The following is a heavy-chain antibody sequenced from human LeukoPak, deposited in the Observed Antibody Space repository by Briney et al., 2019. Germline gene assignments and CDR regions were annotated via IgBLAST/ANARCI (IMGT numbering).Heavy chain of an antibody. J-gene: IGHJ4*02. Sequence: GGSLRLSCAPSGFTFNKYSMNWVRQAPGKGGEGVSYICSSSTRYFADSVKGRFTISRDNDNSSLYVQMNSLRDEGTAVYYCARGGGFCSGGTCCNFDYWGQGTLVTVSS. CDR3: ARGGGFCSGGTCCNFDY. CDR1: GFTFNKYS. V-gene: IGHV3-48*02. CDR2: ICSSSTR. D-gene: IGHD2-15*01.